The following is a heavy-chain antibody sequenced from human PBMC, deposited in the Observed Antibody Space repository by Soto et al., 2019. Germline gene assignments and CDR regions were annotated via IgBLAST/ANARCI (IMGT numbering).Heavy chain of an antibody. CDR2: INPSGTTT. J-gene: IGHJ6*02. CDR3: AKPQIARHYYYGMEV. Sequence: QVQLVQSGAEVKKPGASVKVSCKASGYTFTSFYMHWVRQAPGQGLEWMGIINPSGTTTDYAQKFQGRVTMTRDTSTGTYYMELSSLTSEDTGVYYCAKPQIARHYYYGMEVWGQGTAVSVSS. CDR1: GYTFTSFY. V-gene: IGHV1-46*01.